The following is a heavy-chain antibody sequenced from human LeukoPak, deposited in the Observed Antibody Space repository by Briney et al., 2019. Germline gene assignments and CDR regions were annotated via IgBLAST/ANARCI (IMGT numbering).Heavy chain of an antibody. Sequence: SETLSLTCSVSGGSISSYYWSWIRQPPGKGLEWIGYIHYSGSTNYNPSLKRRVTISADTSNNQFSLKLISVTAADTAVYYCARTPRGEYSDYWGQGTLVTVSS. V-gene: IGHV4-59*01. CDR1: GGSISSYY. J-gene: IGHJ4*02. CDR3: ARTPRGEYSDY. D-gene: IGHD2-15*01. CDR2: IHYSGST.